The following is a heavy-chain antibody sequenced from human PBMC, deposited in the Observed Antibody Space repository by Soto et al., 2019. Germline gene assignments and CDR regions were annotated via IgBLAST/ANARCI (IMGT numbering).Heavy chain of an antibody. CDR2: TDEYGSTI. D-gene: IGHD3-16*01. J-gene: IGHJ4*02. CDR1: GFTFSSYW. CDR3: TRDIGGRGAF. Sequence: PGGSLRLSCAASGFTFSSYWMHWVRQVPGKGLVWVARTDEYGSTIDYADSVKGRFTISRDNAKNTLYLEMNSLRGEDTALYYCTRDIGGRGAFWGQRSLVTVSS. V-gene: IGHV3-74*01.